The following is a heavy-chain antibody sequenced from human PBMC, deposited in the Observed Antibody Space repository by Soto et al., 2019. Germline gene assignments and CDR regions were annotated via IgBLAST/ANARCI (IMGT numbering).Heavy chain of an antibody. D-gene: IGHD1-26*01. CDR2: IRNKANSYTT. Sequence: EVQLVESGGGLVQPGGSLRLSCVASGFTFSEYYMDWVRQAPGKGLEWVGRIRNKANSYTTEYGASVKGRFTISRDDSKNSLYLQMNSLNTEDTAVYYCARGELLRDWGQGTLVTVSS. V-gene: IGHV3-72*01. J-gene: IGHJ4*02. CDR3: ARGELLRD. CDR1: GFTFSEYY.